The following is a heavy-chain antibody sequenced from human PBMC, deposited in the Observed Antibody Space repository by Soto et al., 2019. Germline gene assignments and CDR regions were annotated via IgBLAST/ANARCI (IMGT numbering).Heavy chain of an antibody. CDR1: GGSFSGYY. CDR2: INHSGST. CDR3: ARGNIVVVPAARYYYYYMDV. J-gene: IGHJ6*03. D-gene: IGHD2-2*01. V-gene: IGHV4-34*01. Sequence: SETLSLTCAVYGGSFSGYYWSWIRQPPGKGLEWIGEINHSGSTNYNPSLKSRVTISVDTSKNQFSLKLSSVTAADTAVYYCARGNIVVVPAARYYYYYMDVWGKGTTVTVSS.